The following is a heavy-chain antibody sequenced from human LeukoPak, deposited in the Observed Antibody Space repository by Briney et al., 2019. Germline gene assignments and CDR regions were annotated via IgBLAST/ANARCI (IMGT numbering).Heavy chain of an antibody. Sequence: GGSLRLSCAASGFTFSSYGMSWVRQAPGKGLEWVSAISGSGGSTYYADSVKGRFTISRDNSKNTLYLQMNSLRAEDTAVYYCAKGPMIVVVITKSAIDYWGQGTLVAVSS. D-gene: IGHD3-22*01. CDR3: AKGPMIVVVITKSAIDY. V-gene: IGHV3-23*01. J-gene: IGHJ4*02. CDR1: GFTFSSYG. CDR2: ISGSGGST.